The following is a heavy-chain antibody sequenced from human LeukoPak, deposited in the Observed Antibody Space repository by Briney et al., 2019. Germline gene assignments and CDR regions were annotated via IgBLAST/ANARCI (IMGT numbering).Heavy chain of an antibody. CDR3: ARTLLPTREFRPYYFDY. J-gene: IGHJ4*02. D-gene: IGHD2-15*01. CDR2: IYYSGST. CDR1: GGSICSSSYY. V-gene: IGHV4-39*01. Sequence: SETLSLTCTVSGGSICSSSYYWGWIRQPPGKGLEWIGSIYYSGSTYYNPSLKSRVTISVDTSKNQFSLKLSSVTAADTAVYYCARTLLPTREFRPYYFDYWGQGTLVTVSS.